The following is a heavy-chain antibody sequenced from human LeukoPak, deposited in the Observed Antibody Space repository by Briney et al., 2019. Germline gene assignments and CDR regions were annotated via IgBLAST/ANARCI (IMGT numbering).Heavy chain of an antibody. V-gene: IGHV4-59*08. Sequence: SEALSLTCTVSGSSINNNFWTWIRRPPGKGRKWIGHIYSTGSANYNPSLKSRVLISGDTSKNQISLKLTSVTAADTAVYFCARHRDYYDTWGHGTLVTVSS. CDR1: GSSINNNF. CDR2: IYSTGSA. D-gene: IGHD3-22*01. CDR3: ARHRDYYDT. J-gene: IGHJ4*01.